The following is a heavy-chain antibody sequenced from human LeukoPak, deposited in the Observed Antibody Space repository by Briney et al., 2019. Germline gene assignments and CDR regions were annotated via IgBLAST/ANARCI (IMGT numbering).Heavy chain of an antibody. CDR2: IYSGGNT. Sequence: GGSLRLSCAASGFTVSSDYMSWVRQAPGKGLEWVSVIYSGGNTYYADSVKGRFTISRDNSKNTLYLQMNSLRVEDTAVYYCAKTTMTSEEYSYFYMDVWGKGTTVTVSS. CDR3: AKTTMTSEEYSYFYMDV. D-gene: IGHD4-17*01. V-gene: IGHV3-66*01. J-gene: IGHJ6*03. CDR1: GFTVSSDY.